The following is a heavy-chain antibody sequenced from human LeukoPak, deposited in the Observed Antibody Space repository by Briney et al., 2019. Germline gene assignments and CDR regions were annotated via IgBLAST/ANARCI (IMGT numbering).Heavy chain of an antibody. D-gene: IGHD4-17*01. CDR2: ISAYNGNT. CDR1: GYTFTSYG. V-gene: IGHV1-18*04. J-gene: IGHJ3*02. Sequence: ASVTVSCKASGYTFTSYGISWVRQAPGQGLEWMGWISAYNGNTNYAQKLQGRGTMTTDTSTSTPYTELRSLRSDDTAVYYCARDPVAVTTDDAFDIWGQGTMVTVSS. CDR3: ARDPVAVTTDDAFDI.